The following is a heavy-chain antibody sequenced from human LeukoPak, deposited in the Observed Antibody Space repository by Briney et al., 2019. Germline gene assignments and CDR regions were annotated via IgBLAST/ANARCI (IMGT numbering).Heavy chain of an antibody. CDR3: ARERIQLWLPFDH. D-gene: IGHD5-18*01. V-gene: IGHV4-59*01. CDR2: IYYTGST. Sequence: SETLSLTCTVSGGSISNYYWSWIRQPPGKGLEWIGYIYYTGSTYYNPSLKSRVTISLDTSKKQFSLKLSSVTAADTAIYYCARERIQLWLPFDHWGQGTLVTVSS. J-gene: IGHJ4*02. CDR1: GGSISNYY.